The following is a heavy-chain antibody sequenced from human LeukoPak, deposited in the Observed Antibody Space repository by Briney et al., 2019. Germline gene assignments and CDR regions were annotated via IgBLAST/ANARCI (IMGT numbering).Heavy chain of an antibody. V-gene: IGHV3-23*01. J-gene: IGHJ4*02. Sequence: PGGSLRLSCAASEFTFSSYSMCWVRQAPGKGPEWVSGIKESGDITYYADSVKGRFTISRDNSKNTLYLQMNSLRAEDTAKYYCAKYCSGATCSGYWGQGTLVTVSS. D-gene: IGHD2-15*01. CDR1: EFTFSSYS. CDR2: IKESGDIT. CDR3: AKYCSGATCSGY.